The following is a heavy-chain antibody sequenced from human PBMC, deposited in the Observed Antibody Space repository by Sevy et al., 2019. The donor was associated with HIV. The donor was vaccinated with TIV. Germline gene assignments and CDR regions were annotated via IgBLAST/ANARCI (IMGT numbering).Heavy chain of an antibody. V-gene: IGHV4-4*07. CDR1: GDSISGYY. Sequence: SETLSLTCTVSGDSISGYYWSWIRQPAGKGLEWIGRMYSSGSTNYNPSLKSRVTMSVDTSTNQFSLKLSSVTAADTAVYYCAGPYGSGSYNYWGQGTLVTVSS. J-gene: IGHJ4*02. D-gene: IGHD3-10*01. CDR2: MYSSGST. CDR3: AGPYGSGSYNY.